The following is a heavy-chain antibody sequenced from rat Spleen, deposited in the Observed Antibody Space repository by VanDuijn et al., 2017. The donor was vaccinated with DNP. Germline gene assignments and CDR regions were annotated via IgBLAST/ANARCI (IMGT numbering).Heavy chain of an antibody. D-gene: IGHD1-11*01. CDR3: ARGGNTPFDD. V-gene: IGHV2-30*01. J-gene: IGHJ2*01. CDR1: GFSLTSYN. CDR2: IWTGGST. Sequence: QVQLKESGPGLVQPSQTLSLTCTVSGFSLTSYNVHWLRHPTGKGLEWMGIIWTGGSTDYNSALKSRLSISRDTSKSQVFLEMTSLQTEDIGIYYCARGGNTPFDDWGQGVMVTVSS.